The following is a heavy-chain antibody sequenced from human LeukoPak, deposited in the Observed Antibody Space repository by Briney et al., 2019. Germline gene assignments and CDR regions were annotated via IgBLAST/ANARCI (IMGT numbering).Heavy chain of an antibody. D-gene: IGHD5-24*01. CDR1: GFTFSSYA. Sequence: SGGSLRLSCAASGFTFSSYAMFWVRQAPGKGLEWVTIISKDGSDTFYADSVRGRFTISRDNSKNMLYLQLNSLTTEDTALYYCGKEGERHFDLQYWGQGTPVTVSS. V-gene: IGHV3-30-3*02. J-gene: IGHJ4*02. CDR2: ISKDGSDT. CDR3: GKEGERHFDLQY.